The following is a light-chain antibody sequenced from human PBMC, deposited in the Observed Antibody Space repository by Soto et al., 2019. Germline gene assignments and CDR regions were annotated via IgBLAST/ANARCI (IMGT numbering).Light chain of an antibody. CDR2: DAS. CDR1: QSVSSY. J-gene: IGKJ1*01. V-gene: IGKV3-11*01. CDR3: QQRSNWPRT. Sequence: EIVLTQSPATLSLSPGERATLSCRASQSVSSYLAWYQQKPGQAPRLLIYDASNRATGVPARFSGSGSGTDFTLTISSLEPGDFAVYYCQQRSNWPRTFGQGTEVEIK.